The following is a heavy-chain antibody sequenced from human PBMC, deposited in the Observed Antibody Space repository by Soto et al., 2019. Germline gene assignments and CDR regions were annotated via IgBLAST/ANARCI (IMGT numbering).Heavy chain of an antibody. J-gene: IGHJ4*02. Sequence: EVQLVESGGSLVQPGGSLRLSCAASGFTFSSSWMHWVRQAPGKGLVWVSRINSDGSTTSYTDSVKGRFTISRDNAKNTLYLQMNSLRAEDTAVYYCARVGYGSGSYLFDYWGQGTLVTVSS. CDR3: ARVGYGSGSYLFDY. CDR2: INSDGSTT. CDR1: GFTFSSSW. V-gene: IGHV3-74*01. D-gene: IGHD3-10*01.